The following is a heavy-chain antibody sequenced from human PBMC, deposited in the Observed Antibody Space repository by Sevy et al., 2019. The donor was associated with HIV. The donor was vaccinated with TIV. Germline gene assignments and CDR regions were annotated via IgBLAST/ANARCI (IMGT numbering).Heavy chain of an antibody. V-gene: IGHV3-7*01. CDR1: GFSFSNYW. CDR2: IKQDESER. Sequence: GGSLRLSCAASGFSFSNYWMHWVRQAPGKGLEWVANIKQDESERYYVASVKGRFTISRDNAKNSVYREMNSLRPDDTAIYYCAKGNSGSFDYWGQGTLVTVSS. CDR3: AKGNSGSFDY. J-gene: IGHJ4*02. D-gene: IGHD3-10*01.